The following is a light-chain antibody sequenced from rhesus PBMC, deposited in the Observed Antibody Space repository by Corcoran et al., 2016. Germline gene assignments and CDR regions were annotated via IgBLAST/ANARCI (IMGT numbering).Light chain of an antibody. CDR1: QSVSSK. J-gene: IGKJ3*01. CDR2: GAS. CDR3: QETSNLFT. Sequence: PGETATISCRTSQSVSSKLAWYQQKPGQAPRLLIYGASSRATGIPDRFSGSGSGTDFTLTISSLEPEDFAVYYCQETSNLFTFGPGTKLDI. V-gene: IGKV3-31*02.